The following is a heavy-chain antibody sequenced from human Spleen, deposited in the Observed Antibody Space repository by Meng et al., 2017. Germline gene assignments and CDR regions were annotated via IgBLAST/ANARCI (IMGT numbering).Heavy chain of an antibody. D-gene: IGHD6-13*01. CDR3: ARDEDISAAGKLFGDY. CDR1: GFPFSDYY. J-gene: IGHJ4*02. CDR2: INPKSGDT. Sequence: GESLKISCAASGFPFSDYYMRWIRQAPGKGLEWMGRINPKSGDTHYAQRFQGRVTMTGDTSISTAYMELSGLRSDDTAMYYCARDEDISAAGKLFGDYWGQGTLVTVSS. V-gene: IGHV1-2*06.